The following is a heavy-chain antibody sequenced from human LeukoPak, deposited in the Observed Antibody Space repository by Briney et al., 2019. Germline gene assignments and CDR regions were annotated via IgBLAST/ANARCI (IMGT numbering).Heavy chain of an antibody. Sequence: GGSLRLSCAASGFTFSSYSMNWVRQAPGKGLEWVSYISGSSSTIYYADSVKGRFTISRDNSKNTLYLQMNSLRAEDTAVYYCAKASANDFWSGYLDYWGQGTLVTVSS. V-gene: IGHV3-48*01. CDR1: GFTFSSYS. J-gene: IGHJ4*02. CDR2: ISGSSSTI. CDR3: AKASANDFWSGYLDY. D-gene: IGHD3-3*01.